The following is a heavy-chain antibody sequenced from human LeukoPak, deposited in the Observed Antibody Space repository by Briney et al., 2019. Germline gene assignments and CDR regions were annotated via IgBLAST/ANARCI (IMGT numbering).Heavy chain of an antibody. D-gene: IGHD1-7*01. CDR1: GGSISSSSYY. CDR2: VYYRGNT. CDR3: ARGDWKYGDFDR. J-gene: IGHJ4*02. V-gene: IGHV4-39*07. Sequence: SETLSLTCAVSGGSISSSSYYRGWIRQPPGKGLEWIGSVYYRGNTYYNPSLKSRVTTSVDTSKNQFSLKVSSMTAADTAVYYCARGDWKYGDFDRWGQGTLVTVSS.